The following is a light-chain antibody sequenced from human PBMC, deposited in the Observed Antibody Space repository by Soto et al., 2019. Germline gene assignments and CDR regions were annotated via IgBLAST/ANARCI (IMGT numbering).Light chain of an antibody. CDR1: QSISNN. V-gene: IGKV3-15*01. CDR2: GAS. Sequence: EIVMTQSPDTLSVSPGESATLSCRARQSISNNLAWYQQKPGQAPRLRLYGASTRTTGIPARVSGSGSGTEFTLTISSLQSEDVAVYYCQQYNNWPYTFAQGTKLEI. CDR3: QQYNNWPYT. J-gene: IGKJ2*01.